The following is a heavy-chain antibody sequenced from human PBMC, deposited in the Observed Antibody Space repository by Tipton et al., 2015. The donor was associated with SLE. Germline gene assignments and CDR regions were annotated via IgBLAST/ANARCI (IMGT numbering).Heavy chain of an antibody. J-gene: IGHJ4*02. CDR2: IYHTGTT. CDR3: ARLSTDYADRSGYGYFDH. D-gene: IGHD3-22*01. V-gene: IGHV4-38-2*01. Sequence: TLSLTCVVSDYSISSTYYWGWIRQPPGKGLEWIGYIYHTGTTHYIPSLKSRVTISIDTSKNNFSLKMTAVTAADTAVDYCARLSTDYADRSGYGYFDHWGQGTLVTVSS. CDR1: DYSISSTYY.